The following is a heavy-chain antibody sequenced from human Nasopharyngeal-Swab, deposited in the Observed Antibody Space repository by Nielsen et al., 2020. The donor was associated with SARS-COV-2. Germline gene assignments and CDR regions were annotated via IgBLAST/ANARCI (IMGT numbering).Heavy chain of an antibody. CDR3: ARRTTDVLLWFGERVVSKCFDY. Sequence: LRLSCTVSGDSISSRSYYWSWLRQPAGKGLEYSGRMYVSGSTDYNPSLKSRVTISVDTSKNQFSLKLSSVTAADTAVYYCARRTTDVLLWFGERVVSKCFDYWGQGTLVTVSS. CDR1: GDSISSRSYY. J-gene: IGHJ4*02. V-gene: IGHV4-61*02. D-gene: IGHD3-10*01. CDR2: MYVSGST.